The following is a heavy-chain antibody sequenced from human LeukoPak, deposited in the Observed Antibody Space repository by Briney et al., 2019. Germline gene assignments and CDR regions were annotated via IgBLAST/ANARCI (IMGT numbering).Heavy chain of an antibody. D-gene: IGHD1-26*01. V-gene: IGHV3-23*01. CDR2: VSVSGGST. CDR1: GFTFSSYA. Sequence: GGSLRLSCAASGFTFSSYAMSWVRQAPGKGLEWVSDVSVSGGSTYYADSVKGRFTISRDNSKNTLHLQMNSLRAEDTAVYYCAKDPASGSYIDYWGQGTLVTVSS. J-gene: IGHJ4*02. CDR3: AKDPASGSYIDY.